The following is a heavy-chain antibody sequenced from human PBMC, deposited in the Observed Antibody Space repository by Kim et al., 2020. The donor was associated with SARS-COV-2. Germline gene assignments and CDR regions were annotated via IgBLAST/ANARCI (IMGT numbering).Heavy chain of an antibody. CDR1: GFTFSSYS. CDR2: ISSSSSYI. J-gene: IGHJ6*02. D-gene: IGHD5-12*01. CDR3: ARDKAPPLSGYDLAFYGMDV. V-gene: IGHV3-21*01. Sequence: GGSLRLSCAASGFTFSSYSMNWVRQAPGKGLEWVSSISSSSSYIYYADSVKGRFTISRDNAKNSLYLQMNSLRAEDTAVYYCARDKAPPLSGYDLAFYGMDVWGQGTTVTVSS.